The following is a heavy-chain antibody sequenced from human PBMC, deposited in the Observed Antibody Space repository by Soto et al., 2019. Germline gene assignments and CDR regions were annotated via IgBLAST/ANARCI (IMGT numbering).Heavy chain of an antibody. Sequence: QVQLVESGGGVVQPGRSLRLSCAASGFTFSSYGMHWVRQAPGKGLEWVAVIWYDGSNKYYADSVKGRFTISRDNSKNTLYLQMNSLRAEDTAVYYCARDPMTTVTTALDYWGQGTLVTLSS. CDR1: GFTFSSYG. D-gene: IGHD4-4*01. J-gene: IGHJ4*02. CDR3: ARDPMTTVTTALDY. CDR2: IWYDGSNK. V-gene: IGHV3-33*01.